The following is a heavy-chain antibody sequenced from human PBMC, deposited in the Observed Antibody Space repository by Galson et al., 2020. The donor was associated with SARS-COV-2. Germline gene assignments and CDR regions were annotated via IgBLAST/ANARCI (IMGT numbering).Heavy chain of an antibody. J-gene: IGHJ6*02. V-gene: IGHV3-53*01. CDR2: IYSGGST. Sequence: GGSLRLSCAASGFTVSSNYMSWVRQAPGKGLEWVSVIYSGGSTYYADSVKGRFTISRDNSKNTLYLQMNSLRAEDTAVYYCATISPHLLREWLPHYYYYGMDVWGQGTTVTVS. CDR1: GFTVSSNY. D-gene: IGHD3-3*01. CDR3: ATISPHLLREWLPHYYYYGMDV.